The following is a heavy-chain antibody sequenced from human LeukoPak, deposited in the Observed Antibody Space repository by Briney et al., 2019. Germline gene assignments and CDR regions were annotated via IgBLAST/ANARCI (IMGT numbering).Heavy chain of an antibody. CDR1: GGSISSYY. Sequence: SETLSLTCTVSGGSISSYYWSWIRQPPGKGLEWIGYIYYSGSTNYNPSLKSRVTISVDTSKNQFSLKLSSVTAADTAVYYCVRDRLGHCSGGSCYDPEYFQHWGQGTLVTVSS. CDR2: IYYSGST. D-gene: IGHD2-15*01. V-gene: IGHV4-59*01. J-gene: IGHJ1*01. CDR3: VRDRLGHCSGGSCYDPEYFQH.